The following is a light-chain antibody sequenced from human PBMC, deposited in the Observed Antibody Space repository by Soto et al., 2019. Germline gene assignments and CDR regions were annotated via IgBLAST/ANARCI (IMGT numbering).Light chain of an antibody. Sequence: QPVLTQSHSASASLGASVKLTCTLSSGHSSYAIAWHQQQPEKGPRYLMKLNSDGSHSKGDGIPDRFSGSSSGAERYLTISSLQSEDEADYYCQTWGTGIVVFGGGTKVTVL. J-gene: IGLJ2*01. V-gene: IGLV4-69*01. CDR2: LNSDGSH. CDR3: QTWGTGIVV. CDR1: SGHSSYA.